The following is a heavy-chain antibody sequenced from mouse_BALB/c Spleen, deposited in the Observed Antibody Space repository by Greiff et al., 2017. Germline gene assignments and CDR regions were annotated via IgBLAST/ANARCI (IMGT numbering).Heavy chain of an antibody. J-gene: IGHJ2*01. CDR3: ARDYDDFDY. CDR1: GYTFTSYV. Sequence: EVKLVESGPELVKPGASVKMSCKASGYTFTSYVMHWVKQKPGQGLEWIGYINPYNDGTKYNEKFKGKATLTSDKSSSTAYMELSSLTSEDSAVYYCARDYDDFDYWGQGTTLTVSS. V-gene: IGHV1-14*01. D-gene: IGHD2-4*01. CDR2: INPYNDGT.